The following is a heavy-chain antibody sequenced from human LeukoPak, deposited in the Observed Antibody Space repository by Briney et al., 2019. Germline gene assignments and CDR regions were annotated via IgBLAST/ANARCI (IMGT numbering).Heavy chain of an antibody. D-gene: IGHD5-24*01. V-gene: IGHV4-59*01. CDR1: GGSISSYY. Sequence: SETLSLTCTVSGGSISSYYWSWIRQPPGKGLEWIGYIYYSGSTNYNPSLKSRVTISVDTSKNQFSLMLSSVTAADTAVYYCARGVEMATNGELDYWGQGTLVTVSS. CDR2: IYYSGST. J-gene: IGHJ4*02. CDR3: ARGVEMATNGELDY.